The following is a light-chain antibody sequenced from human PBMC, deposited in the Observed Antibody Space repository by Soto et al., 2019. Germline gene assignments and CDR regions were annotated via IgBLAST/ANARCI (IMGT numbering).Light chain of an antibody. J-gene: IGLJ1*01. V-gene: IGLV2-14*01. CDR2: DVS. Sequence: QFVLTQPASVSGSPGQSITISCPGTSSDVGGYNYVSWYQQHPGKAPKLMIYDVSNRPSGVSNRFSGSKSGNTASLTISGLQAEDEADYYCSSYTSSDYVFGTGTKVTVL. CDR3: SSYTSSDYV. CDR1: SSDVGGYNY.